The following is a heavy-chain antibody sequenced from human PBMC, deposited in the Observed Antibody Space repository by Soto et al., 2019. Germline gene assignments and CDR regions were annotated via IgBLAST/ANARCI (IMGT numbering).Heavy chain of an antibody. CDR3: AREMREPYSSSLGYFDY. CDR1: GYTFTSYA. Sequence: QVQLVQSGAEVKKPGASVKVSCKASGYTFTSYAMHWVRHAPGQRLAWMGWINAGNGNTKYSQKFQGRVTITRDTSASTAYMELSSLRSEDTAVYYCAREMREPYSSSLGYFDYWGQGTLVTVSS. CDR2: INAGNGNT. J-gene: IGHJ4*02. V-gene: IGHV1-3*01. D-gene: IGHD6-13*01.